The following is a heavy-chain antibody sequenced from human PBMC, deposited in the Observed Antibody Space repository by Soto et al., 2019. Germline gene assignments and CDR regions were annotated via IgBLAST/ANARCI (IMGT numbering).Heavy chain of an antibody. CDR3: ARYSSSWSKYVQH. CDR1: GGSLSGYY. V-gene: IGHV4-34*01. Sequence: SETLSLTCAVNGGSLSGYYWSWIRQTPGKRLEWVGDINHVGSANYNPSLKSRVTFSLDPSKNQFSLKLSSVIAADTAVYYCARYSSSWSKYVQHWGRGTLVTVS. D-gene: IGHD6-13*01. CDR2: INHVGSA. J-gene: IGHJ1*01.